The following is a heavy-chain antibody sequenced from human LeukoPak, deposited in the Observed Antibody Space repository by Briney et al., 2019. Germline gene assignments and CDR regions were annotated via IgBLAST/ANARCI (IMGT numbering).Heavy chain of an antibody. CDR3: ARDTWFRRDSYGLFDY. D-gene: IGHD5-18*01. CDR2: ILYDGSNK. J-gene: IGHJ4*02. Sequence: PGGSLRLSCAASGFTFSTYGMHWVRQAPGKGLEWVAFILYDGSNKYYADSVKGRFTISRDNSKNTLYLQMNSLRSEDTAVYYCARDTWFRRDSYGLFDYWGQGTLVTVSS. CDR1: GFTFSTYG. V-gene: IGHV3-30*02.